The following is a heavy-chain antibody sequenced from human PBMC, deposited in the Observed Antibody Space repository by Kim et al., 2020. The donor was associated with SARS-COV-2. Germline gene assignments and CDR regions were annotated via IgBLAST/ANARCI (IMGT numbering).Heavy chain of an antibody. CDR3: ARLLSLTGKWYYFDY. J-gene: IGHJ4*02. CDR2: INTNGNYI. Sequence: GGSLRLSCAASGYTFSSYSINWVRQAPGKGLEWVSSINTNGNYIYYADSVKGRFTISRDNTKNSLYLQMNSLRAEDTAVYYCARLLSLTGKWYYFDYWGQGALVTVAS. CDR1: GYTFSSYS. D-gene: IGHD3-9*01. V-gene: IGHV3-21*06.